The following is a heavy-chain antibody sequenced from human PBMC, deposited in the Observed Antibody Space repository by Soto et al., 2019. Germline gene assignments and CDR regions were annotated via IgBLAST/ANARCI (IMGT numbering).Heavy chain of an antibody. CDR3: ALESGWSARSYYYYGMDV. J-gene: IGHJ6*02. Sequence: QVQLVESGGGLVQPGGSLRLSCAASGFTFSSYGMHWVRQAPGKGLEWVAVITYDGRNKYYADSVKGRFTISRDNSKNTLYLQLNSLRAEDTAVYYCALESGWSARSYYYYGMDVWGQGTPVTVSS. CDR2: ITYDGRNK. V-gene: IGHV3-30*03. D-gene: IGHD6-19*01. CDR1: GFTFSSYG.